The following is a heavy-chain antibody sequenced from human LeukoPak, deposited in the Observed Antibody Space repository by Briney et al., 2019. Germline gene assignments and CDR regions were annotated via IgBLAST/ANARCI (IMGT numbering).Heavy chain of an antibody. J-gene: IGHJ4*02. Sequence: AGSLRLSCAASGFTVSSNYMSWIRQAPGKGLEWVSLIYNGGNTYYEPSVKGRLTISRDNSKNTLYLKMNTLSAEDTAVYYCARDRVNWNDVGGLFDYWGQGTLVTVSS. CDR1: GFTVSSNY. CDR2: IYNGGNT. CDR3: ARDRVNWNDVGGLFDY. V-gene: IGHV3-53*01. D-gene: IGHD1-1*01.